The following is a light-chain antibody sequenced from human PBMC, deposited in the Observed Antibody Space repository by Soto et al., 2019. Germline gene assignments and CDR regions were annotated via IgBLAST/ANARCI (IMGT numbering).Light chain of an antibody. CDR1: QSVSSK. CDR3: QQYNNWPPIT. Sequence: TVMTQSPATLSVSPGERATLSCSASQSVSSKLAWYQQKPGQAPRLLIYGASTRATGIPARFSGSGSGTEFTLTISSLQSEDFAVYYCQQYNNWPPITFGQGTRLEIK. J-gene: IGKJ5*01. CDR2: GAS. V-gene: IGKV3-15*01.